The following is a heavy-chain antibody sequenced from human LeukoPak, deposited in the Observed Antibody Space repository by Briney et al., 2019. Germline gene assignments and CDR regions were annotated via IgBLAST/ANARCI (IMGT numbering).Heavy chain of an antibody. D-gene: IGHD2-8*02. J-gene: IGHJ4*02. CDR3: ARDLTGGGFDY. CDR1: GYTLTELS. CDR2: FDPEDGDT. V-gene: IGHV1-24*01. Sequence: ASVKVSCKVSGYTLTELSMHWVRQAPGKGLEWMGGFDPEDGDTIYAQKFQGRVTMTRDTSISTAYMELSRLRSDDTAVYYCARDLTGGGFDYWGQGTLVTVSS.